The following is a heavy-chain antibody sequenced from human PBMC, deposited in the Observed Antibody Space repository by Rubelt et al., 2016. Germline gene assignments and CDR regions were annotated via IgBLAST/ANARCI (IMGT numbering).Heavy chain of an antibody. V-gene: IGHV4-59*12. CDR1: GGSISSYY. Sequence: QVQLQESGPGLVKPSETLSLTCTVSGGSISSYYWSWIRQPPGKGLEWIGYIYYSGSTNYNPSLKSRVTLSVDTSKNQCSLKLSSVTAADTALYYWARGIPGLWGRASFDYWGQGTLVTVSS. CDR2: IYYSGST. D-gene: IGHD3-16*01. CDR3: ARGIPGLWGRASFDY. J-gene: IGHJ4*02.